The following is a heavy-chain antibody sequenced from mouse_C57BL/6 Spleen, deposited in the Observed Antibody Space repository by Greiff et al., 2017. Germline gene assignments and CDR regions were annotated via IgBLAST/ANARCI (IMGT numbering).Heavy chain of an antibody. Sequence: QVQLQQSGPELVKPGASVKISCKASGYAFSSSWMNWVKQRPGKGLEWIGRIYPGDGDTNYNGKFKGKATLTADKSSSTAYMQLSSLTSEDSAVYFCARRRDGYAMDYWGQGTSVTVSS. D-gene: IGHD3-3*01. V-gene: IGHV1-82*01. CDR3: ARRRDGYAMDY. J-gene: IGHJ4*01. CDR1: GYAFSSSW. CDR2: IYPGDGDT.